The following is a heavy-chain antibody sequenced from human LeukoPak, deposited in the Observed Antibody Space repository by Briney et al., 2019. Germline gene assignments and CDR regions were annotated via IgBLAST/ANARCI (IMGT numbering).Heavy chain of an antibody. CDR1: GFTFTSSA. CDR3: AAEGRSLDILTGYYYYGMDV. Sequence: SVKVSCKASGFTFTSSAMQWVRQARGQRLEWIGWIVVGSGNTNYAQKFQERVTITRDMSTSTAYMELSSLRSEDTAVYYCAAEGRSLDILTGYYYYGMDVWGQGTTVTVSS. CDR2: IVVGSGNT. D-gene: IGHD3-9*01. V-gene: IGHV1-58*02. J-gene: IGHJ6*02.